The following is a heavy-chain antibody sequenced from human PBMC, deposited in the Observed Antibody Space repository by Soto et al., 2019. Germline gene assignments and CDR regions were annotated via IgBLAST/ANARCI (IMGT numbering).Heavy chain of an antibody. J-gene: IGHJ5*02. CDR2: IIPIFGTA. Sequence: VKVSCKASGGTFSSYAISWVRQAPGQGLEWMGGIIPIFGTANYAQKFQGRVTITADESTSTAYMELSSLRSEDTAVYYCARDFEYSSSPGWFDPWGQGTLVTVSS. CDR1: GGTFSSYA. CDR3: ARDFEYSSSPGWFDP. V-gene: IGHV1-69*01. D-gene: IGHD6-6*01.